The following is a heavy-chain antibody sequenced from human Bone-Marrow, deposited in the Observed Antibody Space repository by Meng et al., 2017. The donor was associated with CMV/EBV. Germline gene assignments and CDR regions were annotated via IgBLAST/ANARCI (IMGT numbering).Heavy chain of an antibody. CDR1: GYSISSGY. J-gene: IGHJ6*02. Sequence: LSLTCTVSGYSISSGYYWGWIRQPPGKGLEWVAVISYDGSNKYYADSVKGRFTISRDNSKNTLYLQMNSLRAEDTAVYYCARDWCGYCSSTSCYICYGMDVWGQGTTVTVSS. V-gene: IGHV3-30*03. CDR2: ISYDGSNK. D-gene: IGHD2-2*02. CDR3: ARDWCGYCSSTSCYICYGMDV.